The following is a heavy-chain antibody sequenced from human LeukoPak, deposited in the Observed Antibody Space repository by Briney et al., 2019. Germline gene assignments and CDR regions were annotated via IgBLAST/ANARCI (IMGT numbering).Heavy chain of an antibody. Sequence: GGSLRLSCAASGFTFSSYGMNWVRQAPGKGLEWVSYISSSSSTIYYADSVKGRFTISRDNAKNSLYLQMNSLRDEDTAVYYCARGGYCSGGSCYRENWFDPWGQGTLVTVSS. V-gene: IGHV3-48*02. J-gene: IGHJ5*02. CDR2: ISSSSSTI. CDR3: ARGGYCSGGSCYRENWFDP. D-gene: IGHD2-15*01. CDR1: GFTFSSYG.